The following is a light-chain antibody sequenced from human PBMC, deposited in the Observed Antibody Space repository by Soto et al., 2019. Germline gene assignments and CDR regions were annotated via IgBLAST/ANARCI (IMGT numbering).Light chain of an antibody. CDR1: SSDVGGYNY. CDR3: SSYTSSSTPYDV. V-gene: IGLV2-14*01. CDR2: DVS. J-gene: IGLJ1*01. Sequence: QSVLTQPASVSGSPGQSITISCTGTSSDVGGYNYVSWYQQHPGKAPKLMIYDVSNRPSGVSNRFSGSKSGNTASLTISGLQVEDEADYYCSSYTSSSTPYDVFGTGTKVTVL.